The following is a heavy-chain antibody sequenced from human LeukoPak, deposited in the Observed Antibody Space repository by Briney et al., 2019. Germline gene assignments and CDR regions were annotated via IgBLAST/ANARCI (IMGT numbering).Heavy chain of an antibody. CDR3: ASSTVTSPTDY. J-gene: IGHJ4*02. Sequence: GGSLRLSCAASGFTFSSYSMNWDRQAPGKGLEWVSSISSSSSYIYYADSVKGRFTISRDNAKNSLYLQMNSLRAEDTAVYYCASSTVTSPTDYWGQGALVTVSS. CDR2: ISSSSSYI. CDR1: GFTFSSYS. D-gene: IGHD4-17*01. V-gene: IGHV3-21*01.